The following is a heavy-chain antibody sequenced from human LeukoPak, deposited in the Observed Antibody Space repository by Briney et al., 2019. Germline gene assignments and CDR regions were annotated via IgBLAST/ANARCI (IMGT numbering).Heavy chain of an antibody. CDR1: GYSISSGYY. J-gene: IGHJ4*02. V-gene: IGHV4-38-2*02. CDR3: ARDDFGRIAAAAPGY. D-gene: IGHD6-13*01. CDR2: IYHSGST. Sequence: SETLSLTCTVSGYSISSGYYWGWIRQPPGKGLEWIGSIYHSGSTYYNPSLKSRATISVDTSKNQFSLKLSSVTAADTAVYYCARDDFGRIAAAAPGYWGQGTLVTVSS.